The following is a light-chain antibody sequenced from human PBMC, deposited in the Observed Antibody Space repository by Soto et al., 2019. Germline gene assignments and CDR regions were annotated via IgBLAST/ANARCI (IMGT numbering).Light chain of an antibody. CDR1: QSVSSD. Sequence: EIVMTQSPATLSVSPGERATLSCRASQSVSSDLAWYHQKPGQAPRLLIYGASTRATGIPARFSGSGSGTEFTLTINSLQSEDFAVYYCQQYGSSPITFGPGTKVDIK. CDR3: QQYGSSPIT. J-gene: IGKJ3*01. CDR2: GAS. V-gene: IGKV3-15*01.